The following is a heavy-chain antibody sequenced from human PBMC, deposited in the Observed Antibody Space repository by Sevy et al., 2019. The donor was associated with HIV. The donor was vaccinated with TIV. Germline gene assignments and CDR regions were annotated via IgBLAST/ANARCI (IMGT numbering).Heavy chain of an antibody. CDR2: TFYASKWYN. CDR1: GDSVSSNSAA. Sequence: QSQTLSLTCAISGDSVSSNSAAWNWIRQSPSRGLEWLGRTFYASKWYNDYAESVKSRITISPDTSKNQFFLQLNSVTPDDSTVYYCARGRPSYYAMDVWGQGATVTVSS. V-gene: IGHV6-1*01. CDR3: ARGRPSYYAMDV. J-gene: IGHJ6*02.